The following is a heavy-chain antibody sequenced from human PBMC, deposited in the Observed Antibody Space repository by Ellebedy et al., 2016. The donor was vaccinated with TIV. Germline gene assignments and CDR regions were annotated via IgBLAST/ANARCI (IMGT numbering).Heavy chain of an antibody. V-gene: IGHV3-7*01. D-gene: IGHD3-22*01. CDR3: AREAISYARSGCYFDY. CDR1: GFTFSNYC. CDR2: IKQDGGEK. Sequence: PGGSLRLSCAASGFTFSNYCMSWVRQAPGKGLEWVANIKQDGGEKNYVDSVKGRFTISRDNAKSSLYLQMNSLRAEDTAVYYCAREAISYARSGCYFDYWGQGTLVTVSS. J-gene: IGHJ4*02.